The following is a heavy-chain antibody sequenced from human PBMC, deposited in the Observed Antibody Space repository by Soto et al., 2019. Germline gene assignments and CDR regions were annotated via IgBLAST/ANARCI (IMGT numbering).Heavy chain of an antibody. D-gene: IGHD3-9*01. CDR1: GGSITSGGYY. V-gene: IGHV4-31*03. Sequence: QVQLQESGPGLVKPSQTLSLTCTVSGGSITSGGYYWSWIRQHPGTGLEWIGYIYYSGSTYYNPSRTSRVTIAADTSKNQFSLKLSSVTAADTAVYSCARSIFPWGQGTLVTVSS. CDR3: ARSIFP. J-gene: IGHJ5*02. CDR2: IYYSGST.